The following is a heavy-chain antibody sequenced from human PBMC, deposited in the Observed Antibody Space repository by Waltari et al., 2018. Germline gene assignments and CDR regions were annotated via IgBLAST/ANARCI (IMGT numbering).Heavy chain of an antibody. CDR3: ARDGYCSGGSCG. J-gene: IGHJ4*02. CDR2: IYSGGST. V-gene: IGHV3-53*01. Sequence: EVPLVESGGGLIQPGGSLRLACAVSGFTVSSNYMSWVRQAPGKGLEWVSIIYSGGSTYYADSVKCRFTISRDNSKNTLYLQMNSLRAEDTAVYYCARDGYCSGGSCGWGQGTLVTVSS. CDR1: GFTVSSNY. D-gene: IGHD2-15*01.